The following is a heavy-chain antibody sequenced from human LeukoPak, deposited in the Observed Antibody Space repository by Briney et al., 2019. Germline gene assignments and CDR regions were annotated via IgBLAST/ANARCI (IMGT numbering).Heavy chain of an antibody. Sequence: SETLSLTCTVSGGSIGDNYWSWIRQPPGKGLEWIGYITYTGSTNYNPSLKSRVTISLDTSKRQFSLKLSSLTAADTAVYYCARYGFASFDSSGSYQVWYFDLWGRGTLVTVSS. J-gene: IGHJ2*01. CDR3: ARYGFASFDSSGSYQVWYFDL. V-gene: IGHV4-59*08. D-gene: IGHD3-22*01. CDR1: GGSIGDNY. CDR2: ITYTGST.